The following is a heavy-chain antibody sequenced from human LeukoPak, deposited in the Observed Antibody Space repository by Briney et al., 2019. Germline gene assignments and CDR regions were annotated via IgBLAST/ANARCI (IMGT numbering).Heavy chain of an antibody. V-gene: IGHV4-34*01. CDR1: GGSFSGYY. D-gene: IGHD3-3*01. Sequence: SETLSLTCAVYGGSFSGYYWSWIRQPPGKGLEWIGEINHSGSTNYNPSLKSRVTISVDTSKNQFSLKLSSVTAADTAVYYCARRGPPFTIFGVVIKQTYYYGMDVWGQGTTVTVSS. J-gene: IGHJ6*02. CDR3: ARRGPPFTIFGVVIKQTYYYGMDV. CDR2: INHSGST.